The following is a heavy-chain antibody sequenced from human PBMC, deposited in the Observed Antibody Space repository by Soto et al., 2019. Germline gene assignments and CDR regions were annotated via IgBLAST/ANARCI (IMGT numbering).Heavy chain of an antibody. CDR3: AKESMAYCGGDCYSWYFDL. D-gene: IGHD2-21*02. J-gene: IGHJ2*01. Sequence: QVQLVESGGGVVQPGRSLRLSCAASGFTFSSYGMHWVRQAPGKRLEWVAVISYDGSNKYYADSVEGRFTISRDNSKNTLYLQMNSLRGEDTAVYYCAKESMAYCGGDCYSWYFDLWGRGTLVTVSS. CDR2: ISYDGSNK. V-gene: IGHV3-30*18. CDR1: GFTFSSYG.